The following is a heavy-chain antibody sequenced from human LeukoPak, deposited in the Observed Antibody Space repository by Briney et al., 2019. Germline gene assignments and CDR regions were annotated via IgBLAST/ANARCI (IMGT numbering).Heavy chain of an antibody. CDR3: ARTMQQWLVDAAGGDY. J-gene: IGHJ4*02. D-gene: IGHD6-19*01. V-gene: IGHV1-18*01. CDR1: GYTFTRHG. CDR2: ISAFNGET. Sequence: ASVKVSCKTYGYTFTRHGISWVRQAPGQGLEWMGWISAFNGETHYAQNLQGRVTMTTDTSTSTAYMELRSLRSDDTAVYYCARTMQQWLVDAAGGDYWGQGTLVTVSS.